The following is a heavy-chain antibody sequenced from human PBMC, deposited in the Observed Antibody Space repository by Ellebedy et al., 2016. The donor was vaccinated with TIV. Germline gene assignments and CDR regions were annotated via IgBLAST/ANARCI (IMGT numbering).Heavy chain of an antibody. CDR2: IWFDGTNI. CDR1: AFTFSAYG. Sequence: PGGSLRLSCAASAFTFSAYGMHWVRQAPGKGLEWVAVIWFDGTNIHYADSVKGRFTISRDNSKNTLYLQMNSLRAEDTAVYFCARDPAGARYDGVGYPFDYWGQGTLVTVSS. V-gene: IGHV3-33*01. D-gene: IGHD3-22*01. CDR3: ARDPAGARYDGVGYPFDY. J-gene: IGHJ4*02.